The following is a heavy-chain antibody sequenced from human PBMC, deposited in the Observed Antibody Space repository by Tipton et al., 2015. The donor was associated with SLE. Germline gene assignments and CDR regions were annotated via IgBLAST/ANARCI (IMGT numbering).Heavy chain of an antibody. CDR3: ARGRVVPAGNFDY. Sequence: TLSLTCTVSGDSISNYYWSWIRQPPEKGLEWIGYISYSGSTNYNPSLKSRVAISIDTSKNQFSLMVNSVTAADTAVYYCARGRVVPAGNFDYWGQGTLVTVSS. CDR1: GDSISNYY. J-gene: IGHJ4*02. D-gene: IGHD2-2*01. CDR2: ISYSGST. V-gene: IGHV4-59*01.